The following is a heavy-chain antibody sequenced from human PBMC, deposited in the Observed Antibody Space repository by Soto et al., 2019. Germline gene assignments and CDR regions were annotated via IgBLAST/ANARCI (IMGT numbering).Heavy chain of an antibody. CDR2: IYYSGST. D-gene: IGHD3-16*02. CDR1: GGSISSGDYY. CDR3: ARVLRDVLSDRYYWYFDL. J-gene: IGHJ2*01. Sequence: KPSETLSLTCTVSGGSISSGDYYWSWIRQPPGKGLEWIGYIYYSGSTYYNPSLKSRVTISVDTSKNQFSLNLTSVTAADTAVFYCARVLRDVLSDRYYWYFDLWGRGTLVTVSS. V-gene: IGHV4-30-4*01.